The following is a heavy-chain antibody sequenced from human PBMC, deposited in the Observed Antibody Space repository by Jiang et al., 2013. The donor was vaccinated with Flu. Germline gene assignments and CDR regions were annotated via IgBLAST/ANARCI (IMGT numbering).Heavy chain of an antibody. V-gene: IGHV4-59*01. D-gene: IGHD5-18*01. Sequence: LLKPSETLSLTCTVSGGSISSYYWSWIRQPPGKGLEWIGYIYYSGSTNYNPSLKSRVTISVDTSKNQFSLKLSSVTAADTAVYYCASQKVQLWYGYYYYGMDVWGQGTTVTVSS. CDR1: GGSISSYY. CDR2: IYYSGST. J-gene: IGHJ6*02. CDR3: ASQKVQLWYGYYYYGMDV.